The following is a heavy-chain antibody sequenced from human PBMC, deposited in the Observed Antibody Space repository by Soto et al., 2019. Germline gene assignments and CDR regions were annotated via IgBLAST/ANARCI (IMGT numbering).Heavy chain of an antibody. CDR3: ATSMIIVPDWLDP. J-gene: IGHJ5*02. D-gene: IGHD3-22*01. Sequence: QLQLLQSGAEVKKPGASVKVSCKASGSTSISYYLHWVRQAPGQGLEWMGTINSCHDVTTYAQKFQGRVTMTRDTSTSTFYMELSSLRPDDTAVYYCATSMIIVPDWLDPWGQGSLVTVSS. CDR1: GSTSISYY. CDR2: INSCHDVT. V-gene: IGHV1-46*01.